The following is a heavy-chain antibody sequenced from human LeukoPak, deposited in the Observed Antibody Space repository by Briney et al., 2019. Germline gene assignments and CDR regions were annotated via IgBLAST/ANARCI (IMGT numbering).Heavy chain of an antibody. J-gene: IGHJ3*02. V-gene: IGHV3-21*01. CDR1: GFTFLSYS. CDR3: ARGGSYLSAFDI. Sequence: PGGSLRLSCAASGFTFLSYSMNWVRQAPGKGLEWVSSISSTSSSYIYYADSVKGRFTISRDNAKNSLYLQMNSLRAEDTAVYYCARGGSYLSAFDIWGQGTMVTVSS. D-gene: IGHD1-26*01. CDR2: ISSTSSSYI.